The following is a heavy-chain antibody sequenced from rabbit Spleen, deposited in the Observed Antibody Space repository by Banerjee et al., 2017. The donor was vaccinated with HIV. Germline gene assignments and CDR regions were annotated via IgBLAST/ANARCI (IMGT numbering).Heavy chain of an antibody. V-gene: IGHV1S45*01. CDR3: ARGSAAMTMLITGYYLGL. J-gene: IGHJ4*01. CDR2: IYAGSSGST. CDR1: GFSFSSSYW. D-gene: IGHD2-1*01. Sequence: QQQLEESGGGLVQPEGSLTLTCTASGFSFSSSYWICWVRQAPGKGLEWIACIYAGSSGSTYYASWAKGRFTISKTSSTTMTLRMTSLSAADTATYFCARGSAAMTMLITGYYLGLWGPGTLVTVS.